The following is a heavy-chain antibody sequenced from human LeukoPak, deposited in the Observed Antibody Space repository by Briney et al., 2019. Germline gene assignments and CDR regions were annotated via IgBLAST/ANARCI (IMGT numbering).Heavy chain of an antibody. CDR2: ISVGDSDT. D-gene: IGHD6-13*01. CDR1: GYTFSNYW. V-gene: IGHV5-51*01. Sequence: GESLKISCRGSGYTFSNYWIGWVRQMPGKGLEWMGIISVGDSDTRYSPSFQGQVTISDDKSISTAYLQWSSLEASDTAIYYCARHSRAYSSSWYSGWFDPWGQGTLVTVSS. CDR3: ARHSRAYSSSWYSGWFDP. J-gene: IGHJ5*02.